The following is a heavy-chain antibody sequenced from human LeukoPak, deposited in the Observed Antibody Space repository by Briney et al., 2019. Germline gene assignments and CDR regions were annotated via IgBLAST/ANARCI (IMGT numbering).Heavy chain of an antibody. CDR1: GGSISSGGYS. J-gene: IGHJ4*02. CDR2: IYHSGST. D-gene: IGHD1-26*01. V-gene: IGHV4-30-2*01. CDR3: ARALRGSYYDFDY. Sequence: SETLSLNCAVSGGSISSGGYSWSWIRQPPGKGLEWIGYIYHSGSTYYNPSLKSRVTISVDRSKNQFSLKLSSVTAADTAVYYCARALRGSYYDFDYWGQGTLVTVSS.